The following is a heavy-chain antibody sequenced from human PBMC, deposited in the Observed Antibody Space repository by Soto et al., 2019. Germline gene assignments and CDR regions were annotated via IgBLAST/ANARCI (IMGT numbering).Heavy chain of an antibody. CDR2: IKQDGSEK. Sequence: GGSLRLSCAASGFTFSSYWMSWVRQAPGKGLEWVANIKQDGSEKYYVDSVKGRFTISRDNAKNSLYLQMNSLRAEDTAVYYCAGGRTYYDILTGYLKPYYYYYGMDVWGQGTRVTFSS. CDR3: AGGRTYYDILTGYLKPYYYYYGMDV. CDR1: GFTFSSYW. D-gene: IGHD3-9*01. J-gene: IGHJ6*02. V-gene: IGHV3-7*04.